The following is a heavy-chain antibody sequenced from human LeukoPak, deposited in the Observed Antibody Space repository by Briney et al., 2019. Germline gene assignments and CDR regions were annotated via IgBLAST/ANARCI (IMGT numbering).Heavy chain of an antibody. D-gene: IGHD5-18*01. V-gene: IGHV4-30-4*01. Sequence: SETLSLTCTVSGGSISSGDYYWSWIRQPPGKGLEWIGYIYYSGSTYYNPSLKSRVTISVDTSKNQFSLKLSSVTAADTAVYYCAREDTAMVENNWFDPWGQGTLVTVSS. J-gene: IGHJ5*02. CDR3: AREDTAMVENNWFDP. CDR2: IYYSGST. CDR1: GGSISSGDYY.